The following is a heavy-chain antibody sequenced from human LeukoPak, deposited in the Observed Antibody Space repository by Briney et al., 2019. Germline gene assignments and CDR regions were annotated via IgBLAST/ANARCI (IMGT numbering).Heavy chain of an antibody. Sequence: GGSLRLSCAASGFTFSSYAMHWVRQAPGKGLEWVAVISYDGSNKYYADSVKGRFTISRDNSKNTLYLQMNSLRAEDTAVHYCARDRIVVVPAAMFYYYYGMDVWGQGTTVTVSS. CDR2: ISYDGSNK. V-gene: IGHV3-30*14. CDR3: ARDRIVVVPAAMFYYYYGMDV. CDR1: GFTFSSYA. D-gene: IGHD2-2*01. J-gene: IGHJ6*02.